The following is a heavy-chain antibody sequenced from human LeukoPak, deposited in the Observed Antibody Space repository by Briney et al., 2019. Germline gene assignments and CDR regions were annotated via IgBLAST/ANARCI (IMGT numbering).Heavy chain of an antibody. Sequence: GGSLRLSCAASGFTFSSYWMSWVRQAPGKGLEWVSGISWNSGSIGYADSVKGRFTISRDNAKNSLYLQMNSLRAEDTALYYCAKDAGIAAAGPFDYWGQGTLVTVSS. J-gene: IGHJ4*02. CDR2: ISWNSGSI. D-gene: IGHD6-13*01. CDR3: AKDAGIAAAGPFDY. V-gene: IGHV3-9*01. CDR1: GFTFSSYW.